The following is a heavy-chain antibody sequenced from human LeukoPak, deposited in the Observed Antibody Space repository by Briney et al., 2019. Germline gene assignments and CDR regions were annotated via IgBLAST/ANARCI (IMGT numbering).Heavy chain of an antibody. D-gene: IGHD6-19*01. CDR2: ISWNSGSI. Sequence: GRSLRLSCAASGFTFDDYAMHWVRQAPGKGLEWVSGISWNSGSIGYADSVKGRFTISRDNAKNSLYLQMNSLRAEDTALYYCARDIQRYSSGWYFDYWGQGTLVTVSS. CDR3: ARDIQRYSSGWYFDY. J-gene: IGHJ4*02. CDR1: GFTFDDYA. V-gene: IGHV3-9*01.